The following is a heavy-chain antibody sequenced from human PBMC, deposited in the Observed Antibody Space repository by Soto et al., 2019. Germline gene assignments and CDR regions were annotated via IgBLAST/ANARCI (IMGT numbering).Heavy chain of an antibody. Sequence: ASVKVSCKASGGTFSSYAISWVRQAPGQGLEWMGWINAINGRTNFAQRVQGRVTMTTDTSTSTAYMELRSLRSDDTAIYYCARGQPYYYDSSDYYHGTFFDYWGQGALVTVS. V-gene: IGHV1-18*01. CDR3: ARGQPYYYDSSDYYHGTFFDY. CDR2: INAINGRT. CDR1: GGTFSSYA. J-gene: IGHJ4*02. D-gene: IGHD3-22*01.